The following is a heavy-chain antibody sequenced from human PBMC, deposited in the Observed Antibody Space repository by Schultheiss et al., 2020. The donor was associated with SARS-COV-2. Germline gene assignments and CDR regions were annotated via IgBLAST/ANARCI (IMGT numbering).Heavy chain of an antibody. CDR1: GFTFSSYA. Sequence: GGSLRLSCTASGFTFSSYAMHWVRQAPGKGLEWVSAISGSGGSTYYADSVKGRFTISRYNSKNTLYLQMNSLRAEDTAVYYCARARRMTTAKGDAFDIWGQGTMVTVSS. CDR2: ISGSGGST. J-gene: IGHJ3*02. V-gene: IGHV3-23*01. D-gene: IGHD4-11*01. CDR3: ARARRMTTAKGDAFDI.